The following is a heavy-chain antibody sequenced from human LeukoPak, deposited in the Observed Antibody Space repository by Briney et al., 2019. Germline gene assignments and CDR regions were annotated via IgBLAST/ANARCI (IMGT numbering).Heavy chain of an antibody. D-gene: IGHD2-2*01. J-gene: IGHJ4*02. CDR2: ISGSGGST. V-gene: IGHV3-23*01. Sequence: GGSLRLSCAASGFTFSSYAMSWVRQAPGKGLEWVSAISGSGGSTYYADSVKGRFTISRDNAKNSLYLQMNSLRAEDTAVYYCARDRYCSSTSCLSLYDYWGQGTLVTVSS. CDR3: ARDRYCSSTSCLSLYDY. CDR1: GFTFSSYA.